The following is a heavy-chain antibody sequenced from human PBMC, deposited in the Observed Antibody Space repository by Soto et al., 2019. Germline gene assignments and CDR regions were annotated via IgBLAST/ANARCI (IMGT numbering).Heavy chain of an antibody. CDR1: GGSISSGGYY. CDR3: ARTSVGATILDC. J-gene: IGHJ4*02. CDR2: IYYSGST. D-gene: IGHD1-26*01. V-gene: IGHV4-31*03. Sequence: SETLSLTCTVSGGSISSGGYYWSWVRQHPGKGLEWIGYIYYSGSTYYNPSLKSRVTISVDTSKNQFSLKLSSVTAADTAVYYCARTSVGATILDCWGQGALVTVSS.